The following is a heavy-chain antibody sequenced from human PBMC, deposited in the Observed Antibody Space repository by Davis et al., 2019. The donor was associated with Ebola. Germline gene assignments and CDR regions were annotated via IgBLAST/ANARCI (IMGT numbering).Heavy chain of an antibody. Sequence: HTGGSLRLSCAASGFTLNRYWMHWVRQAPGKGLVWVSYINLDGSDTNYADSVKGRFTISRDNAKNSLYLQMNSLRAEDTAVYYCARVRGTGDPDYWGQGTLVTVSS. D-gene: IGHD7-27*01. CDR1: GFTLNRYW. CDR2: INLDGSDT. J-gene: IGHJ4*02. CDR3: ARVRGTGDPDY. V-gene: IGHV3-74*01.